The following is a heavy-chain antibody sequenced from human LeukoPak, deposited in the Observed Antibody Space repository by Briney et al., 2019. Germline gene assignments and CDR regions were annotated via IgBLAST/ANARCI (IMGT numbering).Heavy chain of an antibody. Sequence: GGSLRLSCAASGFTFSSYAMSWVRQAPGKGLEWVSAISGSGGSTYYADSVKGRFTISRDNSKNTLYLQMNSLRAEDTAVYYCAKDVYSSGWRYYFDYWGQGTLVTVSS. CDR2: ISGSGGST. CDR3: AKDVYSSGWRYYFDY. D-gene: IGHD6-19*01. V-gene: IGHV3-23*01. CDR1: GFTFSSYA. J-gene: IGHJ4*02.